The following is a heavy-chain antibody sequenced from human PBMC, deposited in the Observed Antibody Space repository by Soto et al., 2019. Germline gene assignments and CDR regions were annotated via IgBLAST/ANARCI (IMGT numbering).Heavy chain of an antibody. V-gene: IGHV4-34*02. D-gene: IGHD3-10*01. Sequence: QLHLEQRGAGLLKPSETLSLTCDVSGGSFSGYYWSWIRQAPGKGLERIVEINHSGSPNYNPSLQSRVSVSVDTSKTHFSLKLSSVTAADTAVYYCATFPPEGRTATSRGDDAFDIWGQGTLVTVSS. CDR1: GGSFSGYY. J-gene: IGHJ3*02. CDR2: INHSGSP. CDR3: ATFPPEGRTATSRGDDAFDI.